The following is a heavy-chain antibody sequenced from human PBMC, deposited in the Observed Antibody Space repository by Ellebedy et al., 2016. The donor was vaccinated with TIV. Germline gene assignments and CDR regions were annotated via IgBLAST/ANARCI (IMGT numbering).Heavy chain of an antibody. Sequence: PGGSLRLSCTASGFIFNTYGMHWVRQAPGKGLEWVAFIWYDGSNNYYADSVKGRFTISRDNSKNTLYLQMNSPGVDDTAVYYCARDRHVDRGDCLDNWGQGTLVTVSS. J-gene: IGHJ4*02. V-gene: IGHV3-33*01. CDR2: IWYDGSNN. CDR3: ARDRHVDRGDCLDN. D-gene: IGHD2-21*02. CDR1: GFIFNTYG.